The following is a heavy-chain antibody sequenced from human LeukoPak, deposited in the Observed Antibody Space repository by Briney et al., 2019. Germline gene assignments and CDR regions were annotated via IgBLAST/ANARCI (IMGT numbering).Heavy chain of an antibody. CDR1: KFTFSHYG. Sequence: PGGSLRLSCSASKFTFSHYGMQWVRQAPGKGLEWVAVISGDGSIKIYADSVKGRFTLSRDNSTNTVDLQMNSLRAEDTAVYYCVKEYHSRGFGAYFDYWGQGTLVTVSS. CDR2: ISGDGSIK. V-gene: IGHV3-30*18. CDR3: VKEYHSRGFGAYFDY. D-gene: IGHD3-3*01. J-gene: IGHJ4*02.